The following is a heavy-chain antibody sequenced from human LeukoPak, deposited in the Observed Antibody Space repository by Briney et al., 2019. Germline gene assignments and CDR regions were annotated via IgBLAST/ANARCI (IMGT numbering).Heavy chain of an antibody. CDR3: ASKYSSSGFLDY. Sequence: PGGSLRLSCAASGFAVSSNYMSWVRQAPGKGLEWVSVIYSGGSTYYADSVEGRFTISRDDSKNMLYLQVNSLRAEDTAMYYCASKYSSSGFLDYWGQGTLVTVSS. V-gene: IGHV3-66*01. CDR2: IYSGGST. D-gene: IGHD3-22*01. J-gene: IGHJ4*02. CDR1: GFAVSSNY.